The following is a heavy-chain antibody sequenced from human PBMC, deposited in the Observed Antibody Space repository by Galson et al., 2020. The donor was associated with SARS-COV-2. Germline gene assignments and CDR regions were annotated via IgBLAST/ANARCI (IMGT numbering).Heavy chain of an antibody. CDR3: ANYCSGGSFCL. D-gene: IGHD2-15*01. CDR2: ISGSGGST. V-gene: IGHV3-23*01. CDR1: GFTFSSYA. Sequence: GESLKISCAASGFTFSSYAMSWVRQAPGKGLEWVSAISGSGGSTYYADSVKGRFTISRDNSKNTLYLQMNSLRAEDTAVYYCANYCSGGSFCLWGQGTLVTVSS. J-gene: IGHJ4*02.